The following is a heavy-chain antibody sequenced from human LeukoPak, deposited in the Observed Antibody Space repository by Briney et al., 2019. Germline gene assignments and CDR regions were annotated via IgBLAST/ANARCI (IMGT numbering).Heavy chain of an antibody. Sequence: SEALSLTCGVSGGSITTTNYWRRGRQPPEGGVEWIGKNYLSGDTDFNPSLRGRVTISIDESKNHLSLQLTSVTAADTAVYYCSREIGPYSPFVYCGQGSLVTVTP. V-gene: IGHV4/OR15-8*02. J-gene: IGHJ4*02. D-gene: IGHD2-15*01. CDR2: NYLSGDT. CDR3: SREIGPYSPFVY. CDR1: GGSITTTNY.